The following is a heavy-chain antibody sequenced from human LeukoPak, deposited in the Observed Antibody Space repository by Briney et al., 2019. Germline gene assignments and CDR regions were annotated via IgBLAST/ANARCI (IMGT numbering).Heavy chain of an antibody. V-gene: IGHV4-59*01. CDR2: IYYSGST. Sequence: SETLSLTCTVSGGSISSYYWSWIRQPPGKGLEWIGYIYYSGSTNYNPSLKSRVTISVDTSKNQFSLKLSSVTAADTAVYYCAREDDMGYYGMDVWGQGTTVTVSS. CDR1: GGSISSYY. CDR3: AREDDMGYYGMDV. J-gene: IGHJ6*02. D-gene: IGHD3-9*01.